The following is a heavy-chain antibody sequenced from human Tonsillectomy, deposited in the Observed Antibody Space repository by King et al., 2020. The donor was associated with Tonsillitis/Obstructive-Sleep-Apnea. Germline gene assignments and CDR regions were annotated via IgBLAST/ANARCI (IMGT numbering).Heavy chain of an antibody. D-gene: IGHD5-18*01. Sequence: QLVQSGAEVKKPGASVKVSCNASGYTFTGYYLHWGRQAPGQGLEWVGRINPNSGGTNYAQKFQGRVTVTRDTSISTAYMEVSRLRSDDTAVYYCAREEYSPMDVWGKGTTVTVSS. CDR2: INPNSGGT. J-gene: IGHJ6*03. V-gene: IGHV1-2*06. CDR3: AREEYSPMDV. CDR1: GYTFTGYY.